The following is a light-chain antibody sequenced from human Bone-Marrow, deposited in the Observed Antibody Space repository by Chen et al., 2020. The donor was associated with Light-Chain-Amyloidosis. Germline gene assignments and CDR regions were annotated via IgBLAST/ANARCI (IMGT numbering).Light chain of an antibody. CDR2: EDD. V-gene: IGLV6-57*01. Sequence: NFMLPQPHSVSESPGKTVIISCTRSSGSSATNYVQWYQQRPGSSPTTVIYEDDQRPSGVPDRFSGSIDRSSNSSSLTISGLKTEDEADYYCQSYQGSSQGVFGGGTKLTVL. CDR3: QSYQGSSQGV. CDR1: SGSSATNY. J-gene: IGLJ3*02.